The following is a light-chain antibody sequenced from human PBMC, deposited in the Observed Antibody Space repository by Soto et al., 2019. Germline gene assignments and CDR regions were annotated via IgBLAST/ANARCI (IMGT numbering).Light chain of an antibody. CDR1: SSDVGGYNY. CDR3: SSYTSSSTPYV. Sequence: QSVLTQPASVCGSPGQSITISCTGTSSDVGGYNYVSWYQQHPVKAPKLMIYDVTNRPSGVSDRFSGSKSGNTASLTISGLQAEDEADYYCSSYTSSSTPYVLGTGTKVTVL. CDR2: DVT. J-gene: IGLJ1*01. V-gene: IGLV2-14*01.